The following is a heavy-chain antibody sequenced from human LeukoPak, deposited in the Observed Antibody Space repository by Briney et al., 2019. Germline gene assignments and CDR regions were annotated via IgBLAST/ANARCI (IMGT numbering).Heavy chain of an antibody. CDR3: ARAVKYRSGPLTDLLPYYFDY. CDR1: GYTFSSYA. J-gene: IGHJ4*02. D-gene: IGHD6-19*01. CDR2: IIPIFDTG. Sequence: SVKLSCKASGYTFSSYAISWVRQAPGQGLEWMGGIIPIFDTGDYAQKFQGRLTITADESTSTAYMELSSLRSEDTAVYYCARAVKYRSGPLTDLLPYYFDYWGQGTLVTVSS. V-gene: IGHV1-69*13.